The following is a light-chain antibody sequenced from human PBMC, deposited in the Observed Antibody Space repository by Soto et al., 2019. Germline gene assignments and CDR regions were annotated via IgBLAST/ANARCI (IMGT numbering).Light chain of an antibody. V-gene: IGKV3-20*01. CDR2: GLS. Sequence: EIVLTQSPGTLSLSPGERATLSCRASQTVSNNYLAWYQQKPAQAPRLLIYGLSSRATGIADRFSGIGSGTDVTLSISRLKTEDFGVYYCQQYDGSLYTFGQGTKLEIK. CDR1: QTVSNNY. CDR3: QQYDGSLYT. J-gene: IGKJ2*01.